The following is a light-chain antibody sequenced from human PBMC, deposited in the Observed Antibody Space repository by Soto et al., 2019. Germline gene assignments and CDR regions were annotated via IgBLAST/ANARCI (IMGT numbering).Light chain of an antibody. CDR3: QQYNNWPRT. Sequence: EKVMKQSPATLSVSPGERATLCCRASQSVSSNLAWYQQKPGQAPRLLIYGASTRATGIPARFSGSGSGTEFTLTISSLQSEDFAVYYCQQYNNWPRTFGQGTKVDI. CDR2: GAS. J-gene: IGKJ1*01. V-gene: IGKV3-15*01. CDR1: QSVSSN.